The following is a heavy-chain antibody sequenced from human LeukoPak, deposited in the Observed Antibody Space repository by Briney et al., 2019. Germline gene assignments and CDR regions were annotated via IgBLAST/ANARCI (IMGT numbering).Heavy chain of an antibody. CDR2: IYYSGST. CDR3: ARGFYYYYMDV. CDR1: GGSISSSSYY. J-gene: IGHJ6*03. Sequence: SETLSLTCTVSGGSISSSSYYWGWIRQPPGKGLEWIGSIYYSGSTYYNPSLKSRVTISVDTSKNQFSLKLSSVTAADTAVYYCARGFYYYYMDVWGKGTTVTVSS. V-gene: IGHV4-39*07.